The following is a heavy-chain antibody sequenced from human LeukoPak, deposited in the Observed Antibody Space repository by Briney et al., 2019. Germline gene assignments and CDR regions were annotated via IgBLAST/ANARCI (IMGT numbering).Heavy chain of an antibody. CDR2: MNPNSGNT. CDR1: GYTFTSYD. V-gene: IGHV1-8*01. D-gene: IGHD3-3*01. Sequence: ASVNVSCKASGYTFTSYDINWVRQATGQGLEWKGWMNPNSGNTGYSQKFQGRVTMTRNTSISTAYMELSSLRSEDTAVYYCARRRFGVVNQFDPWGQGTLVTVSS. CDR3: ARRRFGVVNQFDP. J-gene: IGHJ5*02.